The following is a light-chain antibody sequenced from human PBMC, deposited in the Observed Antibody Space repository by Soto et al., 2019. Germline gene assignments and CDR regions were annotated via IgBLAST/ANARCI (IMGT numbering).Light chain of an antibody. CDR2: EVN. CDR1: SSDVGGYNY. V-gene: IGLV2-8*01. Sequence: QSVLTQPPSASGSPGQSVAISCTVTSSDVGGYNYVSWYQQHPGKAPKLMIYEVNKRPSGVPDRFSGSKSGTSASLAISGLQAEDEADYYCAAWDDSLSGYVFGTGPRSPS. CDR3: AAWDDSLSGYV. J-gene: IGLJ1*01.